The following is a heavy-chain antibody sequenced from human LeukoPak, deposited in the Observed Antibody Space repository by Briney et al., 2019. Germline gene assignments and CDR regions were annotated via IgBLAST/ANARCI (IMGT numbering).Heavy chain of an antibody. CDR2: IGSSGADK. CDR3: GKGVPLTGLDY. V-gene: IGHV3-23*01. J-gene: IGHJ4*02. D-gene: IGHD3-10*01. CDR1: GFNFNIYA. Sequence: GGSLRLSCEASGFNFNIYAMGWVRQAPGKGLQWVSVIGSSGADKHYADTVRGRFDISRDNSKNTLFLQMNSLRVEDTGIYYCGKGVPLTGLDYWGQGTLVTVSS.